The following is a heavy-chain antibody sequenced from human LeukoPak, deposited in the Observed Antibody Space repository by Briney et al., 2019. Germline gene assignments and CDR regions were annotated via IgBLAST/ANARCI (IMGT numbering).Heavy chain of an antibody. D-gene: IGHD1-26*01. CDR2: ISGSRDFI. V-gene: IGHV3-21*06. J-gene: IGHJ4*02. CDR3: ASALVGVAFDT. Sequence: GGSLRLSCAVSGFTFNIYAMHWVRQIPGKGPEWISSISGSRDFIYYADSVKGRSTISRDNAKNSLYLDMNSLRVEDTAVYFCASALVGVAFDTWGQGDLVTVSS. CDR1: GFTFNIYA.